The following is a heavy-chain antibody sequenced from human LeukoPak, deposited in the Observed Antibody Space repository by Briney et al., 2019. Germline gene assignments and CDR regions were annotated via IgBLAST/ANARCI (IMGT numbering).Heavy chain of an antibody. CDR1: GFTFSSYW. V-gene: IGHV3-74*01. D-gene: IGHD3-22*01. CDR2: INSDGSST. CDR3: ARDATYYYDSSGLDY. Sequence: GGSLRLSCAASGFTFSSYWMHWVRQARGKGLVWVSRINSDGSSTSYADSVKGRFTISRDNAKNTLYLQMNSLRAEDTAVYYCARDATYYYDSSGLDYWGQGTLVTVSS. J-gene: IGHJ4*02.